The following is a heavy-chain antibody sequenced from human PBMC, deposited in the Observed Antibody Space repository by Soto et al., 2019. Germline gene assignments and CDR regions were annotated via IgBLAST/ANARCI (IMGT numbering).Heavy chain of an antibody. V-gene: IGHV3-30-3*01. CDR1: GFTFTAYA. D-gene: IGHD6-19*01. Sequence: QVKLVESGGGVVQPGRSLRLSCAPSGFTFTAYAFHWVRQAPGKGLEWVSVISYDGSKKYYADSVKGRFTISRDNSKYQLSLEMNSLRAEDTAVYYCARDFRASSGWTRGYLDYWGQGALVTVSS. J-gene: IGHJ4*02. CDR2: ISYDGSKK. CDR3: ARDFRASSGWTRGYLDY.